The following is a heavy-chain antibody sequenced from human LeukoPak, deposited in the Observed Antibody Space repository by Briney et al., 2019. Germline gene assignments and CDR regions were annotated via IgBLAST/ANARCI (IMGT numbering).Heavy chain of an antibody. CDR1: GFTFNTYS. J-gene: IGHJ4*02. Sequence: KSGGSLRLSCEASGFTFNTYSMNWARQAPGKGLEWVSSIDSSGGYMFYADSVKGRFIISRDNAKDSLSLQMNSLRVEDTAVYYCLRGDRRDYWGQGTLVTVSS. CDR3: LRGDRRDY. V-gene: IGHV3-21*06. CDR2: IDSSGGYM.